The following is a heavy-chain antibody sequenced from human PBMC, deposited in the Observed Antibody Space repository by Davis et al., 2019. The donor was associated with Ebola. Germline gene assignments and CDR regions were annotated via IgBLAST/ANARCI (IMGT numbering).Heavy chain of an antibody. CDR1: GFTFSSYG. J-gene: IGHJ2*01. Sequence: GESLKISCAASGFTFSSYGMHWVRQAPGKGLEWVAVISYDGSNKYYADSVKGRFTISRDNSKNTLYLQMNSLRAEDTAVYYCAKDHRELLTHNWYFDLWGRGTLVTVSS. V-gene: IGHV3-30*18. D-gene: IGHD1-26*01. CDR2: ISYDGSNK. CDR3: AKDHRELLTHNWYFDL.